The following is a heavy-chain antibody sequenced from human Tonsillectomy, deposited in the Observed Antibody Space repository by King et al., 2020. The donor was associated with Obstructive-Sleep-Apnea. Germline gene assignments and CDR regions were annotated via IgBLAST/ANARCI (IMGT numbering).Heavy chain of an antibody. CDR1: GYSFSNYW. CDR3: ARLWSDFTHFDY. CDR2: IDPSDSYT. Sequence: QLVQSGAEVKKPGESLRISCKGSGYSFSNYWISWVRQMPGKGLEWMGSIDPSDSYTNYSPSFQGHVTISADKSISTAYLQWSSLKASDTAMYYYARLWSDFTHFDYWGQGTLVTVSS. D-gene: IGHD3-3*01. V-gene: IGHV5-10-1*03. J-gene: IGHJ4*02.